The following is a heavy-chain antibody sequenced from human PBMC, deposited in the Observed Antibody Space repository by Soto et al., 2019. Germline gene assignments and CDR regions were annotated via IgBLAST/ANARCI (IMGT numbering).Heavy chain of an antibody. CDR1: GGSISSYY. CDR3: ARRGIDSSDWYFDY. V-gene: IGHV4-59*01. J-gene: IGHJ4*02. CDR2: IYYSGST. D-gene: IGHD3-22*01. Sequence: PSETLSLTCTVAGGSISSYYWSWIRQTPGKGLEWIGYIYYSGSTNYNPSLKSRVTISVDTSKNQFSLKLSSVTAADTAVYYCARRGIDSSDWYFDYWGQGTLVTVSS.